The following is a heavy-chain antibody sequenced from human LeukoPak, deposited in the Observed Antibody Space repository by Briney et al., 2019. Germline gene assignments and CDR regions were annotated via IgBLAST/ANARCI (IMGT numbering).Heavy chain of an antibody. CDR3: ARGPKYYYYYYMDV. CDR1: GGSISSSSSY. Sequence: RPSETLSLTCTVSGGSISSSSSYWGWIRQPPGKGLEWIGSINYSGSTYNNPSLKSRVTITVDTSKNQFSLKLSSVTAADTAVYYCARGPKYYYYYYMDVWGKGTTVTVSS. V-gene: IGHV4-39*01. CDR2: INYSGST. J-gene: IGHJ6*03.